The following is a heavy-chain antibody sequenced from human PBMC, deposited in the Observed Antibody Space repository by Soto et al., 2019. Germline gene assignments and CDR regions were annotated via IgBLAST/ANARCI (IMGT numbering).Heavy chain of an antibody. CDR3: ARALDSVVVPAAMTYNWFDP. V-gene: IGHV1-3*01. CDR2: INAGNGNK. D-gene: IGHD2-2*03. Sequence: QVQLVQSGAEVKKHGAAVKVSCKASGYTFTSYAMHWVRQAPGQRLEWMGWINAGNGNKKYSQECEGRATMNRDIPASTAYTELISLRSEHPAVYHGARALDSVVVPAAMTYNWFDPGGQRTLVSVAS. CDR1: GYTFTSYA. J-gene: IGHJ5*02.